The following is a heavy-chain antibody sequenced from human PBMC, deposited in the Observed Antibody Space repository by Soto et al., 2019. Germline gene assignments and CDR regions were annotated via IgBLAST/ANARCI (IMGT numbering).Heavy chain of an antibody. CDR2: MYYSGGS. CDR3: VRSGHSFGGVM. D-gene: IGHD3-16*01. CDR1: GASMNNYY. V-gene: IGHV4-59*01. Sequence: QVQLQEWGPGLVKPSETLSLTCTVSGASMNNYYGSWVRQPPGKGLEWIGYMYYSGGSNSNPSLKGRVTISVGTSKNQIALKLTSVTAADTAVYYCVRSGHSFGGVMWGQGTLVTVSS. J-gene: IGHJ4*02.